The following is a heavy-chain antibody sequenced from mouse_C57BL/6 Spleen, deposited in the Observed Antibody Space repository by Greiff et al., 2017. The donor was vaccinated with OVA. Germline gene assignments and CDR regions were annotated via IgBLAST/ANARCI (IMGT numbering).Heavy chain of an antibody. D-gene: IGHD2-4*01. CDR3: ARNYEIDY. J-gene: IGHJ2*01. CDR1: GYTFTSYW. V-gene: IGHV1-59*01. CDR2: IDPSDSYT. Sequence: VQLQQPGAELVRPGTSVKLSCKASGYTFTSYWMHWVKQRPGQGLEWIGVIDPSDSYTNYNQKFKGKATLTVDTSSSTAYMQLSSLTSEDSAVYYCARNYEIDYWGQGTTLTVSS.